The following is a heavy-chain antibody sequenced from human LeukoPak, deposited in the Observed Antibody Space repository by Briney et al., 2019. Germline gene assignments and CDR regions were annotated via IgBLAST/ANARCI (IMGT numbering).Heavy chain of an antibody. V-gene: IGHV3-23*01. CDR1: GFTFSSYA. Sequence: PGGSLRLSCAASGFTFSSYAMSWVRQAPGKGLEWVSSISGSGGGTFYADSVKGRFTISRDNSKNTLYLQMNSLRAEDTAVYYCAKDERGYSYGSDYWGQGTLVTVSS. J-gene: IGHJ4*02. CDR2: ISGSGGGT. CDR3: AKDERGYSYGSDY. D-gene: IGHD5-18*01.